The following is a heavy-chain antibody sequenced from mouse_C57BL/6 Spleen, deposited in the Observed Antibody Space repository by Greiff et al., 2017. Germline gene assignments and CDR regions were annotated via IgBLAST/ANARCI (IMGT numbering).Heavy chain of an antibody. CDR2: IDPEDGDT. D-gene: IGHD2-5*01. CDR3: TTCYSNFYFDY. V-gene: IGHV14-1*01. CDR1: GFNIKDYY. Sequence: VQLQQSGAELVRPGASVKLSCTASGFNIKDYYMHWVKQRPEQGLEWIGRIDPEDGDTEYAPKFQGKATMTADTSYNTAYLQLSSLTSEDTAVYYCTTCYSNFYFDYWGQGTTLTVSS. J-gene: IGHJ2*01.